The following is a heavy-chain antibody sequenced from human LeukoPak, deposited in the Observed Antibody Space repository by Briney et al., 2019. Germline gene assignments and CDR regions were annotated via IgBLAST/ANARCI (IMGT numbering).Heavy chain of an antibody. Sequence: SETLSLTRVVSGYSLSSVFHWAWIRQPPGKGLEWIASIYHRGSASYNPSLKSRVTISVDTSKNQFSLQLCSVTAADTAIYYCAKDYGGLWPIYDAAYGGQGTLVTVSS. CDR1: GYSLSSVFH. CDR3: AKDYGGLWPIYDAAY. J-gene: IGHJ4*02. CDR2: IYHRGSA. V-gene: IGHV4-38-2*02. D-gene: IGHD3-16*01.